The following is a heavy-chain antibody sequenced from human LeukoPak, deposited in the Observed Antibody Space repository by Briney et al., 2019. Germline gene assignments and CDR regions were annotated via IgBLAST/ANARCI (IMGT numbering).Heavy chain of an antibody. CDR3: ARDLHYYVAMDV. D-gene: IGHD3-10*02. CDR2: ISSGSTYT. J-gene: IGHJ6*02. Sequence: GRSLRLSCEVSGFTFSDHYMSWIRQAPGKRLEWVSYISSGSTYTNYADSVEGRFTISRDNAKNSLFLQLNSLRAEDTALYYCARDLHYYVAMDVWGQGTTVTVSS. V-gene: IGHV3-11*05. CDR1: GFTFSDHY.